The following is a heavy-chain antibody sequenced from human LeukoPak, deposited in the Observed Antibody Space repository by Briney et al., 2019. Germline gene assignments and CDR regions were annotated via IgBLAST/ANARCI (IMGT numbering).Heavy chain of an antibody. CDR1: AASIRNNH. D-gene: IGHD6-19*01. V-gene: IGHV4-59*08. CDR3: ARQMAVAGDFDY. Sequence: SETLSLTCTVSAASIRNNHWSWIRQPPGKGLEWIASIFYTGSSSYNPSLKTRVTISVDTSKNQLFLKLSSVTAADTAVYYCARQMAVAGDFDYWGQGTLVTV. CDR2: IFYTGSS. J-gene: IGHJ4*02.